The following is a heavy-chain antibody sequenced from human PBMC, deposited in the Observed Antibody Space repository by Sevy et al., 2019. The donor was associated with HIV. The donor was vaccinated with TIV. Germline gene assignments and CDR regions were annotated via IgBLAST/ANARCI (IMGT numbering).Heavy chain of an antibody. Sequence: GGCLSLSCAASGFNFSTYGMHWVRQAPGKGLEWVVVIWYDGSSKYYGDAVKGRFTISRDNSKNTLYLQMNSLRAEDTAVYYCARDKGYCSSTSCRRYYYGMDVWGQGTTVTVSS. J-gene: IGHJ6*02. V-gene: IGHV3-33*01. D-gene: IGHD2-2*01. CDR1: GFNFSTYG. CDR2: IWYDGSSK. CDR3: ARDKGYCSSTSCRRYYYGMDV.